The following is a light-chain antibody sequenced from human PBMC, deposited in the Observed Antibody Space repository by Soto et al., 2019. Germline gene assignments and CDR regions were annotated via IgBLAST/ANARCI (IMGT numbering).Light chain of an antibody. Sequence: QSALTQPASVSGSAGQSIIISCSGTMRDVGAYNLFSWYQQHPGTAPKHIMYEVRNRPYGISSLFSGSRSGNPASLTISGLQSEDEGDYYCSAYTARSTLVFGGRTKLTVL. CDR2: EVR. J-gene: IGLJ3*02. CDR3: SAYTARSTLV. CDR1: MRDVGAYNL. V-gene: IGLV2-14*01.